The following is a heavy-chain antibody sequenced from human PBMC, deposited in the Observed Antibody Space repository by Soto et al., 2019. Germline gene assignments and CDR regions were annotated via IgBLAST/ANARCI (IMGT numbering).Heavy chain of an antibody. CDR3: ARDQLYYNDISGRPLNAFDV. V-gene: IGHV3-23*01. Sequence: GVLRLSCAASGFTFSTYAMIWVRQAPGKGLEWVSVITGSGGSTYYADSVKGRFTISRDTSKNTLFLQMNSLRAEGTAVYYCARDQLYYNDISGRPLNAFDVWGQGTMVTVSS. CDR2: ITGSGGST. D-gene: IGHD3-22*01. J-gene: IGHJ3*01. CDR1: GFTFSTYA.